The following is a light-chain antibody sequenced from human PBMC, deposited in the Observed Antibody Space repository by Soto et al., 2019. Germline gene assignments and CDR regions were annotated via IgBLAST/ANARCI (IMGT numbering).Light chain of an antibody. CDR1: QSLLYSDGKTY. V-gene: IGKV2D-29*01. CDR3: MQRTHVPIT. Sequence: DVVVPQTTLSLSVTPGQRASMSCKSSQSLLYSDGKTYLYWYLQRPGQPPQLLIYDVSNRFSGVPDRFSGSGSGTDFTLKISRVEAEDVGVYYCMQRTHVPITFGQGTRLEI. CDR2: DVS. J-gene: IGKJ5*01.